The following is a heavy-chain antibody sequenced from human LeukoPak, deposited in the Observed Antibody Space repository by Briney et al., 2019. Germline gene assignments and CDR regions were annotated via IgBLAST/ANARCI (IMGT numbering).Heavy chain of an antibody. CDR2: MYDSGST. CDR3: ARHIRDRYYDILTGYYSTGGFDP. CDR1: VGSISSYY. J-gene: IGHJ5*02. V-gene: IGHV4-59*08. D-gene: IGHD3-9*01. Sequence: SETLSLTCTVSVGSISSYYWSWIRHPPGKGLEWIGYMYDSGSTNYNPSLTSRVTISVDTSKNQLSLKLSSVTAADTAVYYCARHIRDRYYDILTGYYSTGGFDPWGQGTLVTVSS.